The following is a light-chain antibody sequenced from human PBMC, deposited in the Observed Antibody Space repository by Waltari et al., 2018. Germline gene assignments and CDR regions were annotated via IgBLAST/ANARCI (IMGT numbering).Light chain of an antibody. CDR2: EDD. J-gene: IGLJ2*01. CDR1: SGDIIGDY. V-gene: IGLV6-57*03. Sequence: NFMLTLPHSVSQPPGNTVTIPFTRNSGDIIGDYVHWYQQRPGSAPTTVIYEDDQRPSGVPDRFSGSIDTSSSASLTISRLRTEDEADYYCQSYDNNIVLFGGGTQLTVL. CDR3: QSYDNNIVL.